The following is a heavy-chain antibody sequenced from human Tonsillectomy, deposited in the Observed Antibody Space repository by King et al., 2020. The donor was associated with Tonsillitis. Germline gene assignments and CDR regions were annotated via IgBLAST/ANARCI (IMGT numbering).Heavy chain of an antibody. D-gene: IGHD3-10*01. CDR3: ARDGELDSGDY. J-gene: IGHJ4*02. CDR2: IYHSGRT. Sequence: VQLQESGPGLVKPSETLSLTCTVSGYSISSGYYWGWSRKPPGKGLEWIGSIYHSGRTYYNPSLKSRVTISVDTSKNQFSLNLSSVNAADTAVYYCARDGELDSGDYWGKGTLVTVSS. V-gene: IGHV4-38-2*02. CDR1: GYSISSGYY.